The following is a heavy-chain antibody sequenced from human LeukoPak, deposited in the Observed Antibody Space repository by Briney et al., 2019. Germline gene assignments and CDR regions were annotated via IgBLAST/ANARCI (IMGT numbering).Heavy chain of an antibody. J-gene: IGHJ4*02. CDR1: GYSFTSYW. V-gene: IGHV5-51*01. CDR2: IYPGDSDT. D-gene: IGHD3-22*01. CDR3: ATYYYDSSGYSTLDY. Sequence: GESLKISCKGSGYSFTSYWIGWVRQMPGKGLEWMGSIYPGDSDTRYSPSFQGQVTISADKSISTAYLQWSSLKASDTAMYYCATYYYDSSGYSTLDYWGQGTLVTVST.